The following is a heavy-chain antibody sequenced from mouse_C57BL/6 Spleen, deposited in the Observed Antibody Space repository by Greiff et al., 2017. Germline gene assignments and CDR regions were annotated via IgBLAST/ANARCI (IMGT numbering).Heavy chain of an antibody. CDR2: INPNNGGT. CDR3: ARRSYYGNYYFDY. V-gene: IGHV1-18*01. Sequence: VQLQQSGPELVKPGASVKIPCKASGYTFTDYNMDWVKQSHGKSLEWIGDINPNNGGTIYNQKFKGKATLTVDKSSSTAYMELRSLTSEDTAVYYGARRSYYGNYYFDYWGQGTTLTVSS. J-gene: IGHJ2*01. D-gene: IGHD2-1*01. CDR1: GYTFTDYN.